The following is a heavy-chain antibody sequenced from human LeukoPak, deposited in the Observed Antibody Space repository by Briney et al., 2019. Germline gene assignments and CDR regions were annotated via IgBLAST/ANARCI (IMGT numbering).Heavy chain of an antibody. J-gene: IGHJ4*02. CDR1: GFTFSDYY. D-gene: IGHD3-9*01. CDR2: ISSSGSII. CDR3: ARETYDILTGYIDY. V-gene: IGHV3-11*01. Sequence: GGSLRLSCAASGFTFSDYYMSWVRQAPGKGLEWVSYISSSGSIIYYADSVKGRFTISRDNAKNSLYLQMNSLRAEDTAVYYCARETYDILTGYIDYWGQGTLVTVSS.